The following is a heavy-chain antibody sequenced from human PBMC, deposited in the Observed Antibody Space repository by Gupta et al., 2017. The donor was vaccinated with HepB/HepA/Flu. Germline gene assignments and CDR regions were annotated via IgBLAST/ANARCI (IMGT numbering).Heavy chain of an antibody. Sequence: QLQLQESGPGLVKPSETLSLTCTVSGGSISISSYYWGWIRQPPGKGLEWIGSIYYSGSTYYNPALKSRVTISVDTSKNQFSLKLSSVTAADTAVYYCARRLQGRVDYWGQGTLVTVSS. V-gene: IGHV4-39*01. CDR3: ARRLQGRVDY. CDR2: IYYSGST. CDR1: GGSISISSYY. J-gene: IGHJ4*02.